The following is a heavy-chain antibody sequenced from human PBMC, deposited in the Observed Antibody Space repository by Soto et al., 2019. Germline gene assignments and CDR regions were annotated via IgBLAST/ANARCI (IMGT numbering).Heavy chain of an antibody. CDR3: TRDQGGSYGSWFDP. CDR2: ISSGGIYI. CDR1: FTFSMYS. J-gene: IGHJ5*02. V-gene: IGHV3-21*06. D-gene: IGHD1-26*01. Sequence: EVQVVESGGGLVNPGGSLRLSCSFTFSMYSMNWVRQAPGKGLEWVASISSGGIYIKYADSVKGRFTISRDNAKNSVSPQMNSLKVEDTAVNYCTRDQGGSYGSWFDPWGQGTHVIVSS.